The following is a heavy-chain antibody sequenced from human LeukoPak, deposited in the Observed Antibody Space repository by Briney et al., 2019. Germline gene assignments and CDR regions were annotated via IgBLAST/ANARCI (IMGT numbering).Heavy chain of an antibody. CDR3: ARDLNYGDYNWFDP. V-gene: IGHV3-7*01. D-gene: IGHD4-17*01. CDR1: GFTFSSYW. Sequence: GGSLRLSCDAAGFTFSSYWMSWVCQAPGKGLEWVANIKQDGSEKYYVDSVNGRFTISTDNAKPSLYLQMNSLRAENTAVYYCARDLNYGDYNWFDPWGQGTLVTVSS. CDR2: IKQDGSEK. J-gene: IGHJ5*02.